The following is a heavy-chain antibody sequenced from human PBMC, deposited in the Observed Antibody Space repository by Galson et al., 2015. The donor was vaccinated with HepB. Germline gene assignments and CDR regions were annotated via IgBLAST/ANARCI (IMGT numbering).Heavy chain of an antibody. CDR2: TYYRSKWYN. J-gene: IGHJ4*01. CDR1: GDSVSSHSVV. Sequence: CAISGDSVSSHSVVWNWISQFPSRGLEWLGRTYYRSKWYNDYAVSVKSRITVNPDTAKNQVSLQLNSVSPEDTAVYYCAIVKAVAGTLGTYDYWGQGTLVTVSS. D-gene: IGHD6-19*01. CDR3: AIVKAVAGTLGTYDY. V-gene: IGHV6-1*01.